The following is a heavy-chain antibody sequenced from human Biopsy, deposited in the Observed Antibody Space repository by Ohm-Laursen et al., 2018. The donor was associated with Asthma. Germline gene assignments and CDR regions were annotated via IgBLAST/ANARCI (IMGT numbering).Heavy chain of an antibody. CDR1: GYNFISFA. CDR3: ARTFYDFLTGQVKDVFGV. D-gene: IGHD3-9*01. CDR2: VNTGNGDT. J-gene: IGHJ3*01. Sequence: SVKVSCKASGYNFISFAIHWVRQAPGQRLEWMGWVNTGNGDTKYSQKFQGRVTITRDTSASTAYMEMRSLRSEDTATYYCARTFYDFLTGQVKDVFGVWGQGTMVTVSS. V-gene: IGHV1-3*04.